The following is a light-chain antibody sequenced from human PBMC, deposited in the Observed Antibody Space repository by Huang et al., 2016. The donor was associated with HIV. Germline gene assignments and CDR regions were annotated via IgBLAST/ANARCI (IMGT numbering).Light chain of an antibody. CDR2: GAS. Sequence: EIVMTQSPATLSVSPGERATLSCRASQSVSRNLAWYQQKPGQAPRLLIYGASTRATGGPARFSGSGSGTEFTLTISSLQSEDFAVYYCQQYNNWPSGTFGQGTKVEIK. V-gene: IGKV3-15*01. CDR3: QQYNNWPSGT. CDR1: QSVSRN. J-gene: IGKJ1*01.